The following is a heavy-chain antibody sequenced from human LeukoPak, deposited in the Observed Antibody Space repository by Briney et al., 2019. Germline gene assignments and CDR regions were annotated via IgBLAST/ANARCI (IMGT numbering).Heavy chain of an antibody. CDR1: GGSINTYY. V-gene: IGHV4-39*07. CDR3: ATRSIPGVRPGIAAAGTDDAFDI. CDR2: IYYSGST. J-gene: IGHJ3*02. D-gene: IGHD6-13*01. Sequence: SETLSLTCTVSGGSINTYYWGWIRQPPGKGLEWIGSIYYSGSTYYNPSLKSRVTISVDTSKNQFSLKLSSVTAADTAVYYCATRSIPGVRPGIAAAGTDDAFDIWGQGTMVTVSS.